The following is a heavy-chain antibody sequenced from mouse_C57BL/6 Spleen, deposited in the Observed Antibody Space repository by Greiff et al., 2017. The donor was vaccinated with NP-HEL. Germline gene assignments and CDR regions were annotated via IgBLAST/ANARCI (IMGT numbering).Heavy chain of an antibody. Sequence: EVQLQQSVAELVRPGASVKLSCTASGFNIKNTYMHWVKQRPEQGLEWIGRIDPANGNTKYAPKFQGKATITADTSSNTAYMQLSSLTYEDSAVYYCARGAITTVVVHWYFDVWGTGTTVTVSS. CDR2: IDPANGNT. J-gene: IGHJ1*03. CDR1: GFNIKNTY. CDR3: ARGAITTVVVHWYFDV. V-gene: IGHV14-3*01. D-gene: IGHD1-1*01.